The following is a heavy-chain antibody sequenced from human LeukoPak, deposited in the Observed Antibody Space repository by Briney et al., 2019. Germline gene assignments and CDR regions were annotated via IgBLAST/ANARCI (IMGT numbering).Heavy chain of an antibody. Sequence: GGSLRLSCAASGFIFSISTMHWARQAPGKGLEWVSGISDSTYYADSVKGRFTISRDNSRNTLYLQMDSLRAEDTAVYYCAKGRAYRSTSCFDYWGQGTLVTVSS. V-gene: IGHV3-23*01. CDR2: ISDST. CDR3: AKGRAYRSTSCFDY. J-gene: IGHJ4*02. D-gene: IGHD2-2*01. CDR1: GFIFSIST.